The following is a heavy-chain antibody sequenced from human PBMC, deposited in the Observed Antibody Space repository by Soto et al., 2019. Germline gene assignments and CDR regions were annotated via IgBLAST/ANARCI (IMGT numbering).Heavy chain of an antibody. CDR1: GYAFTSYG. Sequence: QVQLEQSGAEVKKPGASVRVSCKASGYAFTSYGITWVRQAPGQGLEWMGWISGYNGNTNYAQKMQGRVTMTTDTSTSTVYMELRNLTSDETAVYYCARFGLIWFGEIQVYGLDVWGQGTTVIVSS. D-gene: IGHD3-10*01. J-gene: IGHJ6*02. V-gene: IGHV1-18*01. CDR2: ISGYNGNT. CDR3: ARFGLIWFGEIQVYGLDV.